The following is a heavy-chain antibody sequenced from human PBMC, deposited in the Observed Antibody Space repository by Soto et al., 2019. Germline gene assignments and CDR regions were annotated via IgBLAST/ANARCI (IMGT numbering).Heavy chain of an antibody. V-gene: IGHV3-9*01. CDR1: GFTFDDYA. D-gene: IGHD3-22*01. Sequence: EVQLVESGGDLVQPGMSLRLSCAASGFTFDDYAMHWVRQAPGKGLEWVSGISWNSGSIGYADSVKGRFTMSRDNAKNSLYLQMNSQRAEDTALYYCAKSRGLLLHLDYWGQGTLVTVSS. CDR3: AKSRGLLLHLDY. CDR2: ISWNSGSI. J-gene: IGHJ4*02.